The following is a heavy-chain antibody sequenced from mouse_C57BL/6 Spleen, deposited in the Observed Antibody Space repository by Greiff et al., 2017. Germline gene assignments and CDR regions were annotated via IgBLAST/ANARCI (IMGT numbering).Heavy chain of an antibody. D-gene: IGHD1-1*01. J-gene: IGHJ1*03. V-gene: IGHV1-74*01. CDR2: IHPSDSDT. Sequence: QVQLQQPGAELVKPGASVKVSCKASGYTFTSYWMHWVKQRPGQGLEWIGRIHPSDSDTNYNQKFKGKATLTVDKSSSTAYMQLSSLTSEDSEVYYCASITTVVGYFDVWGTGTTVTVSS. CDR1: GYTFTSYW. CDR3: ASITTVVGYFDV.